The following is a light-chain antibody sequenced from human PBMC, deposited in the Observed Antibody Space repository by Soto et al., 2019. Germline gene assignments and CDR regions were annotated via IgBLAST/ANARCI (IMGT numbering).Light chain of an antibody. Sequence: QSVLTQPASVSGSPGQSIIVSCTAAVGLVSWFQQHPGKVPKLIIYDDTKRPSVVSSRFSGSKSGNTASLTTSVLQTEDEADHYCCLYVGGRTYVFGAGTKVTVL. CDR1: VGL. V-gene: IGLV2-23*01. CDR2: DDT. J-gene: IGLJ1*01. CDR3: CLYVGGRTYV.